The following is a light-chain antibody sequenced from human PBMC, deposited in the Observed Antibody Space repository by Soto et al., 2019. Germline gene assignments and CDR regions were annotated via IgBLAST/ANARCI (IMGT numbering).Light chain of an antibody. V-gene: IGLV1-40*01. J-gene: IGLJ2*01. CDR1: STNIGARYD. CDR2: RDS. CDR3: QSFDSTLTGSV. Sequence: QPVLTQPPSVSGAPGQRVTISCTGSSTNIGARYDVHWYQQIPGTAPKLLIYRDSKRPSGVPDRFSASKSGTSASLAITGLQAEDEADYYCQSFDSTLTGSVFGGGTQLTVL.